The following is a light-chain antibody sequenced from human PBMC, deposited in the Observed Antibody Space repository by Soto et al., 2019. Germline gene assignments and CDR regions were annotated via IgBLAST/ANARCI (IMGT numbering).Light chain of an antibody. Sequence: EIVMTQSPATLSVSPGERATLSCRASQSVGSDLAWYQQKPGRTPSLLIYDVSTRATGIPARFSGSGSWTEFTLPISSLQSEYFAVSYCQPYNSCPLTFGGGIKVEIK. J-gene: IGKJ4*01. CDR3: QPYNSCPLT. V-gene: IGKV3-15*01. CDR1: QSVGSD. CDR2: DVS.